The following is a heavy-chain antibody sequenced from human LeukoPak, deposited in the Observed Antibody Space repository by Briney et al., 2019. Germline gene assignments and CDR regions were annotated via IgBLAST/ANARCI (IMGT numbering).Heavy chain of an antibody. J-gene: IGHJ3*02. CDR2: ISSSSSYI. CDR1: GFTFSSYS. V-gene: IGHV3-21*01. D-gene: IGHD6-25*01. CDR3: ARSLAAGFDI. Sequence: GGSLRLSCAAPGFTFSSYSMNWVRRAPGKGLEWVSSISSSSSYIYYADSVKGRFTISRDNAKNSLYLQMNSLRAEDTAVYYCARSLAAGFDIWGQGTMVTVSS.